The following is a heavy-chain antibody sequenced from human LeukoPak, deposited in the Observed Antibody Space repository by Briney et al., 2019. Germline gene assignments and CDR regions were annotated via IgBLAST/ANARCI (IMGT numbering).Heavy chain of an antibody. CDR3: VGVRGVTAPDY. J-gene: IGHJ4*02. CDR1: GYSISSGYY. CDR2: IYHSGST. V-gene: IGHV4-38-2*02. D-gene: IGHD3-10*01. Sequence: SETLSLTCTVSGYSISSGYYWGWIRQPPGKGLEWIGSIYHSGSTYYNPSLKSRVTISVDTSKNQFSLKLSSVTAADTAVYYCVGVRGVTAPDYWGQGTLVTVSS.